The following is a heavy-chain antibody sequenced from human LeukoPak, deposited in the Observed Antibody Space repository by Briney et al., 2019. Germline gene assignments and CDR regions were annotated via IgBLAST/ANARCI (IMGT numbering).Heavy chain of an antibody. CDR1: RGSISSYY. J-gene: IGHJ4*02. CDR2: IDKSGST. D-gene: IGHD3-3*01. V-gene: IGHV4-59*01. Sequence: SETLSLTCTVSRGSISSYYWSWIRQSPGKGLEWIGYIDKSGSTNSNPSLKSRVTMSVDTSKNQFSLRLTSMTAADTALYYCARGRITIFGVVTPHFDYWGQGTLVAVSS. CDR3: ARGRITIFGVVTPHFDY.